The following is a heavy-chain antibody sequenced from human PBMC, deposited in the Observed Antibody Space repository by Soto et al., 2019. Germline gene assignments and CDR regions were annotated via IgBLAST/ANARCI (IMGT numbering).Heavy chain of an antibody. D-gene: IGHD6-19*01. J-gene: IGHJ4*02. V-gene: IGHV3-7*01. Sequence: GGSLRLSCAASGFTFTNYYMSWVRQAQGKGLEWVANINEDGSERYYVDSVKGRFTVSRDNAKNSLYLQMNSLRAEDTAVYYCAKDLLAVAGSSHWGQGTLVTVSS. CDR1: GFTFTNYY. CDR2: INEDGSER. CDR3: AKDLLAVAGSSH.